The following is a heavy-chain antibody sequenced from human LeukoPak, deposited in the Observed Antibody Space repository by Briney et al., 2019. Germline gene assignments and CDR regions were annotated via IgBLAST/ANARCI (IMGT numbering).Heavy chain of an antibody. V-gene: IGHV4-34*01. D-gene: IGHD3-10*01. CDR2: INHSGST. CDR3: ASVRVLLWFGELFPQYNWFDP. CDR1: GGSFNGYY. J-gene: IGHJ5*02. Sequence: SETLSLTCAVYGGSFNGYYWSWIRQPPGKGLEWIGEINHSGSTNYNPSLKSRVTISVDTSKNQFSLKLSSVTAADTAVYYCASVRVLLWFGELFPQYNWFDPWGQGTLVTVSS.